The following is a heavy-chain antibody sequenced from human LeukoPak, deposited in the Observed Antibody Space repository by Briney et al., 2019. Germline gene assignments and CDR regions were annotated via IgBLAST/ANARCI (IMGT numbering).Heavy chain of an antibody. Sequence: GGSVTLSCTASGDTFSSYAISWVRQAPGQGLEWMGRIIPILGIANYAQTVQGRVTITADKSKSPAYMELTSLRSEDTAVYYCARSAVAGIAVAGIWVGWFDPRRQGTLLTVSS. J-gene: IGHJ5*02. CDR3: ARSAVAGIAVAGIWVGWFDP. CDR2: IIPILGIA. D-gene: IGHD6-19*01. V-gene: IGHV1-69*04. CDR1: GDTFSSYA.